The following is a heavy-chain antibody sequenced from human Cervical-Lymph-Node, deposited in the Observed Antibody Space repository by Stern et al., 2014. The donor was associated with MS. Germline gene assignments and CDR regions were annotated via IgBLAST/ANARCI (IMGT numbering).Heavy chain of an antibody. Sequence: VQLEESGTKMQKPGASVKVSCKASGYTFPAFFIHWVRQVPGQGLEWMGRLNPNSGDPTYAQNFQDRVTLTRDKSIGTAYPESGRLPSADTAVYYCAREATRIVVGIDYWGQGTQVIVSS. V-gene: IGHV1-2*06. CDR2: LNPNSGDP. J-gene: IGHJ4*02. D-gene: IGHD3-22*01. CDR1: GYTFPAFF. CDR3: AREATRIVVGIDY.